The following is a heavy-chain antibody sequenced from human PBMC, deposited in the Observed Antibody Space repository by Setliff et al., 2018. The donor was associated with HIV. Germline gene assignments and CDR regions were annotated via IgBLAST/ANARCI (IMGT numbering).Heavy chain of an antibody. J-gene: IGHJ4*02. CDR2: IYTSGNT. Sequence: SETLSLTCTVSGGSISSGSYYWSWIRQPAGKGLEWIGRIYTSGNTNYNPSLKSRVTMSVDTSKNQFSLKLSSVTAADTAVYYCARSPDYYDSSGYYRAIDYWGQGMLVTVSS. V-gene: IGHV4-61*02. CDR3: ARSPDYYDSSGYYRAIDY. D-gene: IGHD3-22*01. CDR1: GGSISSGSYY.